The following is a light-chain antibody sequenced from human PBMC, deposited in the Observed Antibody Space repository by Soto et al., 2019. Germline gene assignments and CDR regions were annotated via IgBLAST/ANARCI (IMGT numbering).Light chain of an antibody. Sequence: EIVLTQSPGTLSLSPGERATLSCRASQTVSSSNLAWYQQKPGQAPKVLIYGASSRATAVPDRFSGSGSGTDFTLTISRLGPEDFAVYYCQQYGSSPRTFGQGTKVDIK. J-gene: IGKJ1*01. CDR2: GAS. CDR3: QQYGSSPRT. CDR1: QTVSSSN. V-gene: IGKV3-20*01.